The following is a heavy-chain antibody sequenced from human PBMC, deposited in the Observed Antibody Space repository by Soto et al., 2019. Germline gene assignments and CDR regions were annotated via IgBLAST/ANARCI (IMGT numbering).Heavy chain of an antibody. Sequence: ASVKVSCKASGYTFTNSALNCVRQATGQGLEWMGWMNPNSGNTGYAQKFQGRVTMTRNTSISTAYMELSSLRSEDTAVYYCARGVHWFDPWGQGTLVTVSS. J-gene: IGHJ5*02. CDR3: ARGVHWFDP. CDR2: MNPNSGNT. CDR1: GYTFTNSA. V-gene: IGHV1-8*02. D-gene: IGHD3-10*02.